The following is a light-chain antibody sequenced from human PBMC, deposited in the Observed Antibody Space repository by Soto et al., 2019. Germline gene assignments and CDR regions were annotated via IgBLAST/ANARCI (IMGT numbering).Light chain of an antibody. CDR2: GAS. Sequence: EIVMTQSPATLSVSPGERATLSCRASESISSNLAWYQQKPGQAPRLLIYGASTRATGIPARFSGSGSGTEFTLPISSLQSEDFAVYSCQHYNNWPRTFGQGTKVEIK. V-gene: IGKV3-15*01. CDR1: ESISSN. CDR3: QHYNNWPRT. J-gene: IGKJ1*01.